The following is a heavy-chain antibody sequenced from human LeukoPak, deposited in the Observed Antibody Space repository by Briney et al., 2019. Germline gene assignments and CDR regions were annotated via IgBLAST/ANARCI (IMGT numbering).Heavy chain of an antibody. D-gene: IGHD6-13*01. J-gene: IGHJ4*02. Sequence: ASVKVSCKASGYTFTGYYMHWVRQAPGQGLEWMGLINPNSGGTNYAQKFQGRVTMTRDTSISTAYMELSRLRSDDTAVYYCARESGKGYSSSWAPIIDYWGQGTLVTVSS. V-gene: IGHV1-2*02. CDR3: ARESGKGYSSSWAPIIDY. CDR2: INPNSGGT. CDR1: GYTFTGYY.